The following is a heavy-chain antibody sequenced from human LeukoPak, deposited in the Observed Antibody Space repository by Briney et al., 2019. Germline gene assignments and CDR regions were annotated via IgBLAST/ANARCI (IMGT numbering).Heavy chain of an antibody. J-gene: IGHJ4*02. Sequence: SETLPLTCAVYGGSFSGYYWSWIRQPPGKGLEWIGEINHSGSTNYNPSLKSRVTISVDTSKNQFSLKLSSVTAADTAVYYCASDYSTNYWGRGTLVTVSS. CDR1: GGSFSGYY. V-gene: IGHV4-34*01. CDR3: ASDYSTNY. D-gene: IGHD4-11*01. CDR2: INHSGST.